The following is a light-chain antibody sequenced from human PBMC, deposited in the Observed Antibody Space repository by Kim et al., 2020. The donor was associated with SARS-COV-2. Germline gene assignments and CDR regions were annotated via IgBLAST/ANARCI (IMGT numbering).Light chain of an antibody. Sequence: QAVVTQEPSLTVSPGGTVTLTCGSSTGPVTDGHFPYWFQQKPGLAPKPLIYDTSNKYSWTPARFSGFLLGGKAALTLSGAQPGDEAEYYCMLVYSGPQVFGGGTQLTVL. CDR1: TGPVTDGHF. V-gene: IGLV7-46*01. J-gene: IGLJ3*02. CDR2: DTS. CDR3: MLVYSGPQV.